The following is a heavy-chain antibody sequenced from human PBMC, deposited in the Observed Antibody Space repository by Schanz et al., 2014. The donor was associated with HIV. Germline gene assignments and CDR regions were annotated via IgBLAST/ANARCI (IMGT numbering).Heavy chain of an antibody. J-gene: IGHJ6*02. Sequence: QVQLVESGGGVVQPGGSLRLSCAASGFTFSSYSMNWVRQAPGKGLEWVAVISYDGSNKYYADSVKGRFTISRDNSKNTLYLQMNSLRAEDTAVYFCARGSWYSGDWYDDLYYYDVDVWGQGTTVTVSS. V-gene: IGHV3-30*03. D-gene: IGHD6-19*01. CDR1: GFTFSSYS. CDR2: ISYDGSNK. CDR3: ARGSWYSGDWYDDLYYYDVDV.